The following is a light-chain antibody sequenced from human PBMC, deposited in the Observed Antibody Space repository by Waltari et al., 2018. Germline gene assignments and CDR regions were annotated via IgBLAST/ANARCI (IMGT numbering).Light chain of an antibody. CDR3: MQALQTPYA. CDR1: QSLLHSNGYNY. CDR2: LGS. J-gene: IGKJ2*01. V-gene: IGKV2-28*01. Sequence: DIVMTQSPLSLSVTPREPASISCSSSQSLLHSNGYNYFDWYLQKPGQSPQLLIYLGSTRASGVPDRFSGSGSGTDFTLEIRRVEAEDVGLYYCMQALQTPYAFGQGTKLEIK.